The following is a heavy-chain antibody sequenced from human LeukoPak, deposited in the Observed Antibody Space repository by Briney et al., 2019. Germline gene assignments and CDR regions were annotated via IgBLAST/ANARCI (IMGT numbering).Heavy chain of an antibody. Sequence: GASVKVSCKASGGTFSSYAISWVRQALGQGLEWMGRIIPILGIANYAQKFQGRVTITADKSTSTAYMELSSLRSEDTAVYYCARGPNWFDPWGQGTLVTVSS. CDR3: ARGPNWFDP. J-gene: IGHJ5*02. V-gene: IGHV1-69*04. CDR1: GGTFSSYA. CDR2: IIPILGIA.